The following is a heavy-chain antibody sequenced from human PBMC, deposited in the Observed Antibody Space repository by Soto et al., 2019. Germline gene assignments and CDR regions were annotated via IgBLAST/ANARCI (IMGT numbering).Heavy chain of an antibody. CDR1: GFTFSSYW. D-gene: IGHD2-15*01. Sequence: GGSLRLSCAASGFTFSSYWMSWVRQAPGKGLEWVANKKQDGSEKYYVDSVKGRFTISRDNAKNSLYLQMNSLRAEDTAVYYCARFQDIVVVVAAVFDYWGQGTLVTVSS. CDR3: ARFQDIVVVVAAVFDY. J-gene: IGHJ4*02. V-gene: IGHV3-7*05. CDR2: KKQDGSEK.